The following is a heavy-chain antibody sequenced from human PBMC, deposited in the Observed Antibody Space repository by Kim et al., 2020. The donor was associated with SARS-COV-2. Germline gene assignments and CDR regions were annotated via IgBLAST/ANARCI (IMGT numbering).Heavy chain of an antibody. CDR3: TQDLTPGGADV. CDR2: FSWDSNRI. J-gene: IGHJ6*02. V-gene: IGHV3-9*01. Sequence: GGSLRLSCEASGFSFNKYAMHWVRQAPGKGLEWGSGFSWDSNRIDYADSVKGRFTVSRDNAVNSLHLHINSLRVDDTAVYFCTQDLTPGGADVWGQGTTVTVSS. CDR1: GFSFNKYA. D-gene: IGHD4-17*01.